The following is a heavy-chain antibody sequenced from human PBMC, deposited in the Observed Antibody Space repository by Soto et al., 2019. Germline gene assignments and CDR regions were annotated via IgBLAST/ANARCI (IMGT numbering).Heavy chain of an antibody. D-gene: IGHD3-10*01. CDR3: AKEGALGLYYFDY. CDR1: GFTFSDYY. CDR2: ISSSSSCT. V-gene: IGHV3-11*05. Sequence: PGGSLRLSCAASGFTFSDYYMSWIRQAPGKGLEWVSSISSSSSCTNYADSVKGRFTISRDNSKNTLYLQMNSLRPEDTAVYYCAKEGALGLYYFDYWGQGTLVTVSS. J-gene: IGHJ4*02.